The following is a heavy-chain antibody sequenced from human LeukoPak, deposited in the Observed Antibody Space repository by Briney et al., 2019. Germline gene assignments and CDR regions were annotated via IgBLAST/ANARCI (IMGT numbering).Heavy chain of an antibody. V-gene: IGHV3-53*01. CDR2: IYSGGST. CDR1: GFTFSSYS. CDR3: ARVTGPRGTEY. D-gene: IGHD3-16*01. J-gene: IGHJ4*02. Sequence: PGGSLRLSCAASGFTFSSYSMNWVRQAPGKGLEWVSVIYSGGSTYYADSVKGRFTISRDNSKNTLYLQMNSLRAEDTAVYYCARVTGPRGTEYWGQGTLVTVSS.